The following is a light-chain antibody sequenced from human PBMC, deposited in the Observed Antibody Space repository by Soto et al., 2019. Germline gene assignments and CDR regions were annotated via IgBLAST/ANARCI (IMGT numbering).Light chain of an antibody. J-gene: IGKJ4*01. Sequence: DIVITQSPDSLAFSPGERATLSFRASQSISSKLAWYQQKPGQAPRLLIYGASTRATGIPVRFSGSGSGTEFTLTITSLQSEDFAVYYCQEYNNWHPITFGGGTKVDIK. CDR1: QSISSK. V-gene: IGKV3-15*01. CDR3: QEYNNWHPIT. CDR2: GAS.